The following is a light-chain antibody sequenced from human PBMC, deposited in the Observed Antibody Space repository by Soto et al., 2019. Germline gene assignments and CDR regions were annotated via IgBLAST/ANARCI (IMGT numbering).Light chain of an antibody. CDR2: LGS. CDR1: QSRLHSNGFNY. J-gene: IGKJ4*01. V-gene: IGKV2-28*01. CDR3: MQALQTPLT. Sequence: DIVMTQSPLSMPVTPGEPASISCRSSQSRLHSNGFNYLDWYLQKQGQSPQIXXYLGSNRASGVPDRFSGSGSGTDGTMKISRVEAEDGGVYYGMQALQTPLTFGGGTKVDIK.